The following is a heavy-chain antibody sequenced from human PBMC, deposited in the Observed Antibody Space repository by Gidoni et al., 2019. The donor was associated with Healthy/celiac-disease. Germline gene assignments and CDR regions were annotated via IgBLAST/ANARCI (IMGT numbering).Heavy chain of an antibody. J-gene: IGHJ5*02. Sequence: QVQLQESGPGLVKPSETLSLTCTVSGGSISRYYWSWIRQPPRKGLEWIGYIYYSGSTNYNPSLKSRVTISVDTSKNQFSLKLSSVTAADTAVYYCASLSSGWAENWFDPWGQGTLVTVSS. CDR1: GGSISRYY. CDR3: ASLSSGWAENWFDP. V-gene: IGHV4-59*01. CDR2: IYYSGST. D-gene: IGHD6-19*01.